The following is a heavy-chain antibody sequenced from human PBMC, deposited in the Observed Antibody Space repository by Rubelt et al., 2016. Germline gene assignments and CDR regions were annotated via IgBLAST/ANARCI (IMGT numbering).Heavy chain of an antibody. D-gene: IGHD6-19*01. V-gene: IGHV3-53*01. CDR3: ARAYSSGWYSRGDWYFDL. CDR2: IYSGGST. J-gene: IGHJ2*01. CDR1: GFTVSSNY. Sequence: VQLVESGGGVVQPGRSLRLSCAASGFTVSSNYMSWVRQAPGKGLEWVSVIYSGGSTYYADSVKGRFTISRDNSKNTLYLQMNSLRAEDTAVYYCARAYSSGWYSRGDWYFDLWGRGTLVTVSS.